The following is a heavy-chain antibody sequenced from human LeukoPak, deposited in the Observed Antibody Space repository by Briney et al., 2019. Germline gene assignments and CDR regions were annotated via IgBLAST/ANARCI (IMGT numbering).Heavy chain of an antibody. J-gene: IGHJ4*02. D-gene: IGHD6-13*01. CDR3: ARDRQQLVRGDYFDY. CDR1: GGSISSGSYY. Sequence: SETLSLTCTVSGGSISSGSYYWGWIRQPPGKGLEWIGSIYYSGSTYYNPSLESRVTISVDTSKNQFSLKLSSVTAADTALYYCARDRQQLVRGDYFDYWGQGTLVTVSS. V-gene: IGHV4-39*07. CDR2: IYYSGST.